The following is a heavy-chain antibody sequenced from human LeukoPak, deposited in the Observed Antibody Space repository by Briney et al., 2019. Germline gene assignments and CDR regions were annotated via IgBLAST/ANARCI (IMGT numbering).Heavy chain of an antibody. Sequence: ASVKVSCKASGYSFTTYHIHWVRQAPGQGLEWMGIIKDSGTTIYPQKFQGRVTMTRDTSTSTVYMEVSSLRSEDTAVYYCAREGPHTFYFDYWGQGTPVTVSS. D-gene: IGHD3-16*01. J-gene: IGHJ4*02. CDR1: GYSFTTYH. V-gene: IGHV1-46*01. CDR2: IKDSGTT. CDR3: AREGPHTFYFDY.